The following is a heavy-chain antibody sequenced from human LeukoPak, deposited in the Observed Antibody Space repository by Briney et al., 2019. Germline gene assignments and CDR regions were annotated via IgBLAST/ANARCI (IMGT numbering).Heavy chain of an antibody. CDR2: IYYSGST. CDR3: ARVPNSSSWYGRDAFDI. Sequence: SETLSLTCTVSGGSISSYYWSWIRQPPGKGLEWIGYIYYSGSTNYNPSLKSRVTISVATSKNQFSLKLSSVTAADTAVYYCARVPNSSSWYGRDAFDIWGQGTMVTVSS. J-gene: IGHJ3*02. V-gene: IGHV4-59*01. D-gene: IGHD6-13*01. CDR1: GGSISSYY.